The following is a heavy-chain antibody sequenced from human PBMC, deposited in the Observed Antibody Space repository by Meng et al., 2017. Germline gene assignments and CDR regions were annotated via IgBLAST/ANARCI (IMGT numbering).Heavy chain of an antibody. CDR3: ARDSSSGWYHNY. V-gene: IGHV3-53*02. CDR1: GFSVTTSY. CDR2: IYSGGST. J-gene: IGHJ4*02. Sequence: QLVGTGVALIQPGVYLRLSCTACGFSVTTSYMSGVRQAPGKGLEWVSVIYSGGSTYYADSVKGRFSVSRDNSKNTLYLQMNSLRAEDTAVYFCARDSSSGWYHNYWGQGTLVTVSS. D-gene: IGHD6-19*01.